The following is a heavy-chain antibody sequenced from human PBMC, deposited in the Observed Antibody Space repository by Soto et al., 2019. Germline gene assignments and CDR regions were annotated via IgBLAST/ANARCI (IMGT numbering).Heavy chain of an antibody. CDR2: IYYSGST. Sequence: TSETLSLTCTVSGVSISSSIYYWGWIRQPPGKGLEWIGSIYYSGSTYYNPSLKSRVTISVDTSKNQFSLKLSSVTAADTAVYYCARIGYYGSGSPDYWGQGTLVTVSS. V-gene: IGHV4-39*01. CDR3: ARIGYYGSGSPDY. D-gene: IGHD3-10*01. CDR1: GVSISSSIYY. J-gene: IGHJ4*02.